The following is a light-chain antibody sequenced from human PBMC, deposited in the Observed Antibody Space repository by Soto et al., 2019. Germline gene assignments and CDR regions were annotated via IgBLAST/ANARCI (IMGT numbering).Light chain of an antibody. CDR3: LEHNTYPFS. V-gene: IGKV1-17*01. Sequence: QMTQSPSSLSASVGDTVTISCRASQGIGDDLGWYQQKPGEAPRRLIYGASILSSGVPSRFSGSGSGTEFPLTISGLQPEDCATYFCLEHNTYPFSFGGGTKVEIK. CDR2: GAS. CDR1: QGIGDD. J-gene: IGKJ4*01.